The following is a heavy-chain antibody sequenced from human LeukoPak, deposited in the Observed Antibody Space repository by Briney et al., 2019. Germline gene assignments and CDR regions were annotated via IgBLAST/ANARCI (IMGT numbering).Heavy chain of an antibody. V-gene: IGHV4-4*07. CDR1: GGSISSYY. D-gene: IGHD2/OR15-2a*01. Sequence: PSETLSLTCTVSGGSISSYYWSWIRQPAGKGLEWIGRIYGSGFTNYNPSLKSRVTISLDTSKNQFSLKLTSVTAADTAVYYCAGHHPRNTVDFWGQGTLVTVSS. J-gene: IGHJ4*02. CDR2: IYGSGFT. CDR3: AGHHPRNTVDF.